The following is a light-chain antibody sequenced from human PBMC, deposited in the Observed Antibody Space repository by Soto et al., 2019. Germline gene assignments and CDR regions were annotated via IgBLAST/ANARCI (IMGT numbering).Light chain of an antibody. Sequence: EIVMTQSPVTLSVSPGGSATLSCRASQHVSSNFAWYRQKPGQAPTLLIYRASTRATGIQARFSGSGSGTEFTLTISSLQSEDFAVYYCQQYNNWPYTFGQGTKLEIK. CDR1: QHVSSN. V-gene: IGKV3-15*01. J-gene: IGKJ2*01. CDR3: QQYNNWPYT. CDR2: RAS.